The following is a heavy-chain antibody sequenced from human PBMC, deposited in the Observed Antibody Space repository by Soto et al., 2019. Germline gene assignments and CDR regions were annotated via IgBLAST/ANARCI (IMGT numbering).Heavy chain of an antibody. V-gene: IGHV4-31*03. CDR2: IYYSGST. Sequence: QVQLQESGPGLVKPSQTLSLTCTVSGGSISSGGYYWSWIRQHPGKGLEWIGYIYYSGSTYYNPSLKSRVTISVDTSKNQFSLKLSSVTAADTAVYYCARTPRNPGRGSSGYFFDYWGQGTLVTVSS. CDR3: ARTPRNPGRGSSGYFFDY. CDR1: GGSISSGGYY. D-gene: IGHD3-22*01. J-gene: IGHJ4*02.